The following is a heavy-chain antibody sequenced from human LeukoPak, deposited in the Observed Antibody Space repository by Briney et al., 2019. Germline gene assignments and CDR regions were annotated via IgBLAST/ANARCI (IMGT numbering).Heavy chain of an antibody. D-gene: IGHD3-22*01. CDR2: IYCSGST. CDR3: AREWNYYDSSGYLGAFDI. J-gene: IGHJ3*02. Sequence: PSETLSLTCTVSGGSISSYYWSWIRQPPGKGLEWIGYIYCSGSTNYNPSLKSRVTISVDTSKNQFSLKLSSVTAADTAVYYCAREWNYYDSSGYLGAFDIWGQGTMVTVSS. V-gene: IGHV4-59*01. CDR1: GGSISSYY.